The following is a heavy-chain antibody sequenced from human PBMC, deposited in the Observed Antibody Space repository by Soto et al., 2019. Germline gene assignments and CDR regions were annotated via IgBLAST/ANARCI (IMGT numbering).Heavy chain of an antibody. V-gene: IGHV1-24*01. CDR3: ATWLSGDESYYFDY. Sequence: ASVRLSCKVSGYTLTELSMHWVRRAPGKGLEWMGGFDPEDGETIDAQKFQGRVTMTEDTSTDTAYMELSSLRPEDTAVYYCATWLSGDESYYFDYWGQGTLVTVSS. CDR2: FDPEDGET. D-gene: IGHD5-12*01. CDR1: GYTLTELS. J-gene: IGHJ4*02.